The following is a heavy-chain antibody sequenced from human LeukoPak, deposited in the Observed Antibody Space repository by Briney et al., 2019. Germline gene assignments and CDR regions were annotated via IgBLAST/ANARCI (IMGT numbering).Heavy chain of an antibody. D-gene: IGHD5-12*01. CDR1: GFTFSSYA. J-gene: IGHJ5*02. CDR3: ARDAGNSGYGCDL. V-gene: IGHV3-48*01. Sequence: GGSLRLSCAASGFTFSSYAMTWVRQAPGKGLEWVSHIRSSSETFYADSVKGRFTISRDNARNSLYLQMNNLRGEDTAIYYCARDAGNSGYGCDLWGQGTLVTVSS. CDR2: IRSSSET.